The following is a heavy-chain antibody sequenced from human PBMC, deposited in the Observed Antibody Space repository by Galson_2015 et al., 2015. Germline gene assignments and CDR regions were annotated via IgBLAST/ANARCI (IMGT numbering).Heavy chain of an antibody. Sequence: SLRLSCAASGFTFSNYGMSWVRQAPGKGLEWVSGISGSGDSTNYADSVKGRFTISRDNSKNTEYLQMDSLRAEDTAVYYCAREPAPRRSSPTDPIDYWGQGTLVTVSS. CDR1: GFTFSNYG. CDR2: ISGSGDST. V-gene: IGHV3-23*01. CDR3: AREPAPRRSSPTDPIDY. D-gene: IGHD6-13*01. J-gene: IGHJ4*02.